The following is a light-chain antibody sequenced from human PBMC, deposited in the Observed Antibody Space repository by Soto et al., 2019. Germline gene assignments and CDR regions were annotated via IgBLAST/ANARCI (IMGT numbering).Light chain of an antibody. J-gene: IGLJ1*01. CDR2: EGT. CDR1: SSAVGSYNL. Sequence: QSVLTQPASVSGSPGQSITISCTGTSSAVGSYNLVSWYQKHPGTAPKLMIYEGTKRPSGVSNRFSGSKSGNTASLTISGLQAEDEADYYCSSYTTSSSYVFGAGTKLTVL. V-gene: IGLV2-14*02. CDR3: SSYTTSSSYV.